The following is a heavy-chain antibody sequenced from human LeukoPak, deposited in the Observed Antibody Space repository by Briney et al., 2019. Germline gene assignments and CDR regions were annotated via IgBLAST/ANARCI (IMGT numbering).Heavy chain of an antibody. Sequence: GGSLRLSCAASGFNFRSYEMNWVRQAPGKGLEWLSYISGSGDTIYYADSVKGRFTISRDNSKNTLYLQMNSLRAEDTAVYYCAKDSSSWSRKFDYWGQGTLVTVSS. D-gene: IGHD6-13*01. CDR2: ISGSGDTI. CDR3: AKDSSSWSRKFDY. V-gene: IGHV3-23*01. CDR1: GFNFRSYE. J-gene: IGHJ4*02.